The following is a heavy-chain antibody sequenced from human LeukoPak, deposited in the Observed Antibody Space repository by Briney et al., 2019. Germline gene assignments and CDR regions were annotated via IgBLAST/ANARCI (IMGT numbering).Heavy chain of an antibody. D-gene: IGHD3-22*01. CDR2: IYPGDSDT. V-gene: IGHV5-51*01. CDR1: GYRFNSYW. Sequence: GESLKISCKGSGYRFNSYWIAWVRQMPGKGLEWMGIIYPGDSDTIYSPSFQGQVTISADKSINTAYLQWSSLKASDTAMYYCARVYDSSGYYWYGFDIWGQGTMVTVSS. CDR3: ARVYDSSGYYWYGFDI. J-gene: IGHJ3*02.